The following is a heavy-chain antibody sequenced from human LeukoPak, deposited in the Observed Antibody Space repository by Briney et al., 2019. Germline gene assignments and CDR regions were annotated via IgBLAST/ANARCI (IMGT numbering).Heavy chain of an antibody. CDR3: AKNRGHCVDGVCHNYYYMDV. V-gene: IGHV3-23*01. J-gene: IGHJ6*03. CDR1: GFTFSSFA. CDR2: VSGSAGRT. D-gene: IGHD2-8*02. Sequence: PGGSLRLSCAASGFTFSSFAMTWVRQAPGKGLEWVSTVSGSAGRTDYADSVKGRFTIYRDNLKNTLYLQMNGLRAEDTAVYYCAKNRGHCVDGVCHNYYYMDVWGRGTTVTVSS.